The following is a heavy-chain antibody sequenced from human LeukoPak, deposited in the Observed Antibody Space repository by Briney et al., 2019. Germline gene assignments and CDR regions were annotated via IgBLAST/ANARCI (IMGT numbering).Heavy chain of an antibody. CDR1: GYTFTGYY. Sequence: ASVKVSCKASGYTFTGYYMHWVRQAPGQGLEWMGWINPNSGGTNYAQKFQGRVTMTRDTSISTAYMELSRLRSDDTAVYYCARDRGTAMDPGNDYWGQGTLVTVSS. J-gene: IGHJ4*02. CDR2: INPNSGGT. V-gene: IGHV1-2*02. CDR3: ARDRGTAMDPGNDY. D-gene: IGHD5-18*01.